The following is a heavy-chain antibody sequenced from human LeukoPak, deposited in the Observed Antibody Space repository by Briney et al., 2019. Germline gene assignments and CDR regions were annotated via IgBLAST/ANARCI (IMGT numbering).Heavy chain of an antibody. Sequence: GGSLRLSCAASGFTFSSYAMSWVRQAPGKGLEWVSSISSSGSTIYYADSVKGRFTISRDNAKNSLYLQMNSLRAEDTAVYYCAREVGYCSGGSCYLDYWGQGTLVTVSS. CDR1: GFTFSSYA. CDR2: ISSSGSTI. J-gene: IGHJ4*02. CDR3: AREVGYCSGGSCYLDY. V-gene: IGHV3-48*04. D-gene: IGHD2-15*01.